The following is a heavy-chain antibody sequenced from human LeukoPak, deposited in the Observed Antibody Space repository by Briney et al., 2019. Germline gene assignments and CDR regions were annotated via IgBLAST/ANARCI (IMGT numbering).Heavy chain of an antibody. J-gene: IGHJ4*02. Sequence: GGSLRLSCAASGFTFSSYAMTWVRQAPGKGLEWVSAISGSGSSTYYADSVKGRFTISRDNYKNTLYLQMNSLRAEDTAVYYCAKGGSGTYYGIDYWGQGTLVTVSS. CDR3: AKGGSGTYYGIDY. CDR1: GFTFSSYA. D-gene: IGHD1-26*01. V-gene: IGHV3-23*01. CDR2: ISGSGSST.